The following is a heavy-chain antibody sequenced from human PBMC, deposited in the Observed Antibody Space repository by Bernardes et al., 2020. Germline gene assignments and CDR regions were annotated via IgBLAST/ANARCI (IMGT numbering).Heavy chain of an antibody. CDR3: ARDSSSSWYNLDY. CDR2: INAGNGNT. V-gene: IGHV1-3*01. D-gene: IGHD6-13*01. J-gene: IGHJ4*02. Sequence: ASVKVSCKASGYTFTSYAMHWVRQAPGQRLEWMGWINAGNGNTKYSQKFQGRVTITRDTSASTAYMELSSLRSEDTAVYYCARDSSSSWYNLDYWGQGTLVTVSS. CDR1: GYTFTSYA.